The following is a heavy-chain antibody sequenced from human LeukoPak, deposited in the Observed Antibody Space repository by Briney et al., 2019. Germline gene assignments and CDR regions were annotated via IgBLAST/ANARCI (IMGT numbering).Heavy chain of an antibody. CDR2: IKQDGSEK. J-gene: IGHJ4*02. D-gene: IGHD4-23*01. V-gene: IGHV3-7*01. CDR1: GFTFSSYW. Sequence: PGGSLRLSCAASGFTFSSYWMTWVRQAPGKGLEWVANIKQDGSEKYYVDPVKGRFTISRDNTKNSLYLQMNSLRAEDTAVYYCARGYGGNSVWGQGTLVTVSS. CDR3: ARGYGGNSV.